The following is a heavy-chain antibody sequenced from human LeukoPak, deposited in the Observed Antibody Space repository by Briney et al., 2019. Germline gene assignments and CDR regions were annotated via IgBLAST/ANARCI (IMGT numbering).Heavy chain of an antibody. J-gene: IGHJ6*03. CDR3: ARVENDFWSGYYYYYMDV. CDR1: GYTFTSYG. D-gene: IGHD3-3*01. Sequence: ASVKVSCNASGYTFTSYGISWVRQAPGQGLEWMGWISAYNGNTNYAQKLQGRVTMTTDTSTSTAYMELRSLRSDDTAVYYCARVENDFWSGYYYYYMDVWGKGTTVTVSS. V-gene: IGHV1-18*01. CDR2: ISAYNGNT.